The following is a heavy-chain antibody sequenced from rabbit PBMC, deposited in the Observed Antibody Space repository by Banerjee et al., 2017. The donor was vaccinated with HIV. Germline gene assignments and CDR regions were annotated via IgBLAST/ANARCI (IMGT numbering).Heavy chain of an antibody. J-gene: IGHJ4*01. CDR2: IYAGSSGST. CDR3: ARGVTGYTPYPYTFEL. Sequence: QSLEESGGDLVKPGASLTLTCTASGFSFSGSYDMCWVRQAPGKGLEWIAAIYAGSSGSTYYASWAKGRFTVSKTSSTTVTLQMTSLTAADTATYFCARGVTGYTPYPYTFELWGPGTLVTVS. D-gene: IGHD7-1*01. V-gene: IGHV1S40*01. CDR1: GFSFSGSYD.